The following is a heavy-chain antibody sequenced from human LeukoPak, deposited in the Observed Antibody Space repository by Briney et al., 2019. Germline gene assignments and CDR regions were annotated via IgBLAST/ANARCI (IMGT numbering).Heavy chain of an antibody. Sequence: PSETLSLTCAVYGVSFSGYYWSWIRQPPGKGLEWIGGINHSGSTNYNPSLKSRVTISVDTSKNQFSLKLSSVTAADTAVYYCARVGVKYGSGRYQSYYMDVWGKGTTVTVSS. CDR1: GVSFSGYY. V-gene: IGHV4-34*01. CDR3: ARVGVKYGSGRYQSYYMDV. J-gene: IGHJ6*03. CDR2: INHSGST. D-gene: IGHD3-10*01.